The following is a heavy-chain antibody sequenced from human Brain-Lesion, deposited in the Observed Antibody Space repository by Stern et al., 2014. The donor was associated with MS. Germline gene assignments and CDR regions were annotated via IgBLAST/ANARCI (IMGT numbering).Heavy chain of an antibody. J-gene: IGHJ4*02. D-gene: IGHD1-26*01. V-gene: IGHV1-24*01. CDR2: FDPEDGET. Sequence: QVQLGQSGAEVKKPGASVKVSFKVSGYTLTELSMHWVRQAPRKGLEWMGGFDPEDGETIYAQKCQGRVTMTEDTSTDTAYMELSSLRSEDTAVYYCATLSPGAGGNYYRHFDYWGQGTLVTVSS. CDR1: GYTLTELS. CDR3: ATLSPGAGGNYYRHFDY.